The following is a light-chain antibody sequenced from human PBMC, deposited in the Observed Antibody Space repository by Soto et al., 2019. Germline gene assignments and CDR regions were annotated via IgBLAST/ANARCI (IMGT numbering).Light chain of an antibody. V-gene: IGKV3-15*01. CDR3: QHYSNWPPT. Sequence: MVMTQSPATLSVSPGERVTLSCRASESVHSNLAWYQQKPGQGPSLLIYYASTRVTGVPGRFSGSGSGTEFTLTISSLQSEDFGVYYCQHYSNWPPTFGPGTKVEIK. J-gene: IGKJ3*01. CDR1: ESVHSN. CDR2: YAS.